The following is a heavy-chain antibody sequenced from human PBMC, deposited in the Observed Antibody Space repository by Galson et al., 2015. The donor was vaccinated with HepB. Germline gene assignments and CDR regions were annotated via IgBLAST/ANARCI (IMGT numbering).Heavy chain of an antibody. CDR1: GGSFSVYY. J-gene: IGHJ5*02. V-gene: IGHV4-34*01. CDR3: ARGRRSGYCDSTSCHNWLDP. Sequence: ETLSLTCAVYGGSFSVYYYNWIRQPPGKGLEWIGEINHSGSTNYNPSLKSRVTLSVDTSKTQFSLRLTSVTAADTAVYYCARGRRSGYCDSTSCHNWLDPWGQGTLVTVSS. CDR2: INHSGST. D-gene: IGHD2-2*01.